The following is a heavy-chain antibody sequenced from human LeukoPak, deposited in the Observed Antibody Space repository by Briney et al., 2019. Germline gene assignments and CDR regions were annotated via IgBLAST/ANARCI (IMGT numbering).Heavy chain of an antibody. V-gene: IGHV1-18*01. CDR2: ISAYNGNT. D-gene: IGHD5-18*01. CDR1: GYSFTSYG. J-gene: IGHJ6*02. Sequence: ASVKVSCKASGYSFTSYGISWVRQAPGQGLEWMGWISAYNGNTNYAQRLQGRVTMTTDTSTSTAYMELRSLISDDTAVYYCARDGSDTAMRKDGMDVWGQGTTVTVSS. CDR3: ARDGSDTAMRKDGMDV.